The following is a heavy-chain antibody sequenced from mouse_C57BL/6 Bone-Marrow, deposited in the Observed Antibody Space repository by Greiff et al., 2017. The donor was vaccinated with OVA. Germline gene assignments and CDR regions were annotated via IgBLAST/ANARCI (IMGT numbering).Heavy chain of an antibody. CDR1: GFTFSDFY. D-gene: IGHD2-4*01. V-gene: IGHV7-1*01. CDR2: SRNKANDYTT. Sequence: EVKLVESGGGLVQSGRSLRLSCATSGFTFSDFYMEWVRQAPGKGLEWIAASRNKANDYTTEYSASVKGRFIVSRDTSQSILYLQMNALRAEDTAIYYCARDPSYYDYDDYAMDYWGQGTSVTVSS. J-gene: IGHJ4*01. CDR3: ARDPSYYDYDDYAMDY.